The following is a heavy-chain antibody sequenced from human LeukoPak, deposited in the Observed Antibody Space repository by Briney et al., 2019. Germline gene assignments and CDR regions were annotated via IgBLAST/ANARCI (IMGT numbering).Heavy chain of an antibody. V-gene: IGHV3-30*03. CDR3: ARDAAAAAAIHDY. D-gene: IGHD2-21*02. CDR1: GFTFSSYG. Sequence: GGSLRLSCAASGFTFSSYGMHWVRQAPGKGLEWVAVISYDGSNKYYADSVKGRFTISRDNSKDTLYVQMNSLRAEDTAVYYCARDAAAAAAIHDYWGQGTLVTVSS. CDR2: ISYDGSNK. J-gene: IGHJ4*02.